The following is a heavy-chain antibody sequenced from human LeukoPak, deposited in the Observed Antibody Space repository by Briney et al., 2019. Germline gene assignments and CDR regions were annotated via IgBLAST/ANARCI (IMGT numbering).Heavy chain of an antibody. J-gene: IGHJ4*02. D-gene: IGHD3-10*01. Sequence: PSETLSLTCTVSGGSISSESYYWSWIRQPAGKGLEWIGRIYTSGNTYYNPSLKSRVTISVDTSKNQFSLKLSSVTAADTAMYYCAREVGGSYYGPTDHWGQGTLVTVST. CDR1: GGSISSESYY. CDR3: AREVGGSYYGPTDH. CDR2: IYTSGNT. V-gene: IGHV4-61*02.